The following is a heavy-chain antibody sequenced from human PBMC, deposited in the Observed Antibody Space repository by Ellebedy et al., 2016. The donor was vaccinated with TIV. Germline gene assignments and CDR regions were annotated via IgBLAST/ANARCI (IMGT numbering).Heavy chain of an antibody. CDR3: ARGGLYGTSVEGFDY. V-gene: IGHV3-30*19. J-gene: IGHJ4*02. CDR2: ISSDGSSK. Sequence: PGGSLRLSCGASGFHFRNYHMHWVRQAPGKGLEWVAVISSDGSSKYYADSLKGRFTMSRDNYKNTLYLQMNSLRPEDTAVYYCARGGLYGTSVEGFDYWGQGTLATVSS. CDR1: GFHFRNYH. D-gene: IGHD4-17*01.